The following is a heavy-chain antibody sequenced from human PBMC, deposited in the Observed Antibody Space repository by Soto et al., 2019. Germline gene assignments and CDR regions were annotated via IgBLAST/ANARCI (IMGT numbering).Heavy chain of an antibody. CDR3: ARGRITATGTNLDC. CDR2: IYYSGST. D-gene: IGHD6-13*01. Sequence: QVQLQESGPGLVKPSQTLSLTCTVSGGSISGDNYYWSWVRQHPGKGLESIGYIYYSGSTHYNASLEGRLTISVDTSENQFSLKLSSVTAADTAVYYCARGRITATGTNLDCWGQGTLVTVSS. J-gene: IGHJ4*02. CDR1: GGSISGDNYY. V-gene: IGHV4-31*03.